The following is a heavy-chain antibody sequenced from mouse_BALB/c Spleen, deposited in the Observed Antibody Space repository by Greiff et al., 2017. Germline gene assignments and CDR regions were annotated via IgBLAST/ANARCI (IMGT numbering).Heavy chain of an antibody. J-gene: IGHJ4*01. V-gene: IGHV5-6-4*01. CDR3: TRAGNRYDGGCYAMDD. Sequence: EVNVVESGAGLVKPGGSLKLSCAASGFTFSSYTMSWVRQTPEKRLEWVATISSGGSYTYYPDSVKGRFTITRHNAKNTLYLQMSSLKSEDTAMYYCTRAGNRYDGGCYAMDDWGQGTSVTGSS. CDR1: GFTFSSYT. D-gene: IGHD2-14*01. CDR2: ISSGGSYT.